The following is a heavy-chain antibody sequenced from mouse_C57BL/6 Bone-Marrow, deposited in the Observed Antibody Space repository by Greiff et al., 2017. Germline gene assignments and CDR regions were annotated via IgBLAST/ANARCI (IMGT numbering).Heavy chain of an antibody. D-gene: IGHD3-1*01. J-gene: IGHJ3*01. CDR2: IWRGGST. V-gene: IGHV2-2*01. CDR3: ARNGGSGGGFAY. CDR1: GFSLTSYG. Sequence: VQLQESGPGLVQPSQSLSITCTASGFSLTSYGVHWVRQSPGKGLEWLGVIWRGGSTDYNAAFISRLSISKDDSTSQVFFKMNSLQADDTAIYYCARNGGSGGGFAYWGQGTLVTVSA.